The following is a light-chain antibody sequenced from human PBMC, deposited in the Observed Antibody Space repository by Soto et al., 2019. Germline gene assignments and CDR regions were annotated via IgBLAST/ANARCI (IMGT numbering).Light chain of an antibody. CDR2: DVS. CDR1: SSDVGGYNY. CDR3: ISYTSSSTDV. Sequence: QSVLTQPASVSGSPGQSLTISCTGTSSDVGGYNYVSWYQQHPGKAPKLMIYDVSNRPSGVSNRFSGSKSGNTAPLTISGLQAEDEADYYCISYTSSSTDVFGTGTKVTVL. J-gene: IGLJ1*01. V-gene: IGLV2-14*01.